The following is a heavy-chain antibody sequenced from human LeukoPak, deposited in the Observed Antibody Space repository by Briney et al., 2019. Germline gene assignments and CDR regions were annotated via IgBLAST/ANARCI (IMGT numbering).Heavy chain of an antibody. CDR2: INHSEST. J-gene: IGHJ4*02. D-gene: IGHD6-6*01. CDR1: GGSFSGYY. CDR3: ARGIAARLYLADY. V-gene: IGHV4-34*01. Sequence: PSETLSLTCAVYGGSFSGYYWSWIRQPPGKGLEWIGEINHSESTNYNPSLKSRVTISVDTSKNQFSLKLSSVTAADTAVYYCARGIAARLYLADYWGQGTLVTVSS.